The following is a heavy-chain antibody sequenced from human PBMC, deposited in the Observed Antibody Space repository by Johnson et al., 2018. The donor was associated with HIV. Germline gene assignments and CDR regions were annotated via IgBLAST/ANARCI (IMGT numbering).Heavy chain of an antibody. J-gene: IGHJ3*02. CDR3: AREGGIRGPSPVDAFDI. V-gene: IGHV3-48*01. CDR1: GFMFDDYA. CDR2: ISSSGSTI. Sequence: EVRLVESGGGVERPGESLRLSCVGSGFMFDDYAMSWVRQVPGKGLEWVSYISSSGSTIYYADSVKGRFTISRDNSKNTLYLQMNSLRAEDTAVYYCAREGGIRGPSPVDAFDIWGQGTMVTVSS. D-gene: IGHD3-16*01.